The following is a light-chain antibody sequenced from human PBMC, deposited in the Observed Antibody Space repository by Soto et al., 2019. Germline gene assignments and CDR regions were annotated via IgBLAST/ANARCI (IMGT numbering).Light chain of an antibody. Sequence: DIQMTQSPSTLSASVGDRVTITCRASQTINTWLAWYQQKPGEAPKLLIYAGSTLERGVPSRFSGSGSGTEFTLTISSLQPDDFATFYCQQYNTYSRTFGQGTKVEVK. CDR2: AGS. CDR1: QTINTW. V-gene: IGKV1-5*03. CDR3: QQYNTYSRT. J-gene: IGKJ1*01.